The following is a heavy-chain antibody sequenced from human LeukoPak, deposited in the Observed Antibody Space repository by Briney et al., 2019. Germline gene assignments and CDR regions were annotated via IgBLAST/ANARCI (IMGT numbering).Heavy chain of an antibody. CDR2: VSSSGSTI. CDR1: GFTFSDYY. D-gene: IGHD3-10*01. J-gene: IGHJ4*02. Sequence: PGGSLRLSCAASGFTFSDYYMSWIRQAPGKGLEWVSYVSSSGSTIYYADSVKGRFTISRDNAKNSLYLQMNSLRAEDTAVYYCARNGIYGSGSYYKRNYFDYWGQGTLVTVSS. CDR3: ARNGIYGSGSYYKRNYFDY. V-gene: IGHV3-11*01.